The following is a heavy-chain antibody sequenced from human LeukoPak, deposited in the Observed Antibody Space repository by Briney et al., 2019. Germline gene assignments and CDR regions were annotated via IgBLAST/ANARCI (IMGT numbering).Heavy chain of an antibody. CDR1: GYTFTAYY. Sequence: ASVKVSCKASGYTFTAYYIHWVRQAPGQGLEWMGSINPNSGGTNYAQKFQGRVTMTRDTSISTAYMELSRLRSDDTAVYYCARGHGDFRGGWFDPWGQGTLVTVSS. D-gene: IGHD4-17*01. CDR3: ARGHGDFRGGWFDP. CDR2: INPNSGGT. J-gene: IGHJ5*02. V-gene: IGHV1-2*02.